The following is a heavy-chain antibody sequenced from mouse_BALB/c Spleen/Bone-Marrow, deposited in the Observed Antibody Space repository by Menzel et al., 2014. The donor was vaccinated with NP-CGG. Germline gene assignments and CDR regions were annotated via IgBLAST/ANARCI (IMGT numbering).Heavy chain of an antibody. D-gene: IGHD2-10*02. Sequence: VQLQQSGAELVKPGASVKLSCKTSGYTFTSYWIQWVKQRPGLGLGWIGEIFPGTVTPYYNEKFKGKATLTIDTSSSTASMQLSSLTSEGSAVYFCARRGYGYLDYWGQGTTLTVSS. V-gene: IGHV1S132*01. CDR2: IFPGTVTP. J-gene: IGHJ2*01. CDR1: GYTFTSYW. CDR3: ARRGYGYLDY.